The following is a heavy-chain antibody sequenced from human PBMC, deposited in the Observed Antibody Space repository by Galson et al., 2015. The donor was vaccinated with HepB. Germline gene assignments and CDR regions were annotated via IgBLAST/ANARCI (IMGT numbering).Heavy chain of an antibody. D-gene: IGHD2-21*01. CDR3: ARVLVLGMCGGDCYLVYYFDY. V-gene: IGHV4-39*07. CDR1: GGSISSSSYY. CDR2: IYYSGST. Sequence: ETLSLTCTVSGGSISSSSYYWGWIRQPPGKGLEWIGSIYYSGSTYYNPSLKSRVTISVDTSKNQFSLKLSSVTAADTAVYYCARVLVLGMCGGDCYLVYYFDYWGQGTLVTVSS. J-gene: IGHJ4*02.